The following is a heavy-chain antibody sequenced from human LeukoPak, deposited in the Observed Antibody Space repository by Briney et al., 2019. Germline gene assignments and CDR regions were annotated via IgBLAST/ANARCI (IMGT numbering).Heavy chain of an antibody. Sequence: ASVKVSCKASGYTFASYYMHWVRQAPGQGLEWMGIINPSGGSTSYAQKFQGRVTMTRDTSTSTAYMELSRLRSDDTAVYYCARDIDWLDYWGQGTLVTVSS. CDR1: GYTFASYY. CDR3: ARDIDWLDY. V-gene: IGHV1-46*01. D-gene: IGHD3-9*01. J-gene: IGHJ4*02. CDR2: INPSGGST.